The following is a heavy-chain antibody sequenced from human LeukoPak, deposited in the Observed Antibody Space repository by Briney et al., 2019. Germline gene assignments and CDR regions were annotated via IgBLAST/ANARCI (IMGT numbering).Heavy chain of an antibody. D-gene: IGHD6-19*01. Sequence: SETLSLTCTVSGGSISSYYWSWIRQPPGKGLEWIGYIHYSGSTNYNPSLKSRVTISVDTSKNQFSLKLSSVTAADTAVYYCAKGGHSSGWYHDYWGQGTLVTVSS. CDR2: IHYSGST. CDR3: AKGGHSSGWYHDY. J-gene: IGHJ4*02. CDR1: GGSISSYY. V-gene: IGHV4-59*01.